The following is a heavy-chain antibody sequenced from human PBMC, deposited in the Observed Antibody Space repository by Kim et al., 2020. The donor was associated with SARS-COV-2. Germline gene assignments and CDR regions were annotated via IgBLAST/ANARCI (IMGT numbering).Heavy chain of an antibody. J-gene: IGHJ4*02. CDR1: GFTFSSYA. D-gene: IGHD3-22*01. CDR2: ISYDGSNK. CDR3: ARDLPSLTMIPMGTPDY. Sequence: GGSLRLSCAASGFTFSSYAMHWVRQAPGKGLEWVADISYDGSNKYYADSVKGRFTISRDNSKNTLYLQMNSLRAEDTAVYYCARDLPSLTMIPMGTPDYWGQRTLFTVSS. V-gene: IGHV3-30-3*01.